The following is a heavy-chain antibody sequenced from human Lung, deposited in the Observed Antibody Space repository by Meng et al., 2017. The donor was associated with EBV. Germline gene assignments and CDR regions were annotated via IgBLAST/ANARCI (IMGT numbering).Heavy chain of an antibody. Sequence: QGQLKEWGPGPVKPSGTLSLTCGVSGGSISGSHWWNWVRQSPGKGLEWIGEIYHSGSTTYTNYNPSLKSRITVSIDKSKNQFSLKLSSVTAADTAVYYCARGRIIGDSSGYSDYWGQGTLVTVSS. CDR1: GGSISGSHW. D-gene: IGHD3-22*01. J-gene: IGHJ4*02. CDR2: IYHSGSTTYT. CDR3: ARGRIIGDSSGYSDY. V-gene: IGHV4-4*02.